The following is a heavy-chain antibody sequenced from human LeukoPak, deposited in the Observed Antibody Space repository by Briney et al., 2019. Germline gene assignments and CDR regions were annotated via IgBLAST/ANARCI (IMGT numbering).Heavy chain of an antibody. CDR1: GGTFSSYA. CDR3: ARGRDGYQETEGAFDI. D-gene: IGHD5-24*01. V-gene: IGHV1-69*05. Sequence: ASVRVSCKASGGTFSSYAISWVRQAPGQGLEWMGGIIPIFGTANYAQKFQGRVTITTDESTSTAYMELSSLRSEDTAVYYCARGRDGYQETEGAFDIWGQGTMVTVSS. CDR2: IIPIFGTA. J-gene: IGHJ3*02.